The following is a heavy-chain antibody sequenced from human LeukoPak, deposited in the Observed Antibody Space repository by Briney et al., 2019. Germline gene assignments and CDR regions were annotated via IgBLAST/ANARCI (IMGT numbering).Heavy chain of an antibody. J-gene: IGHJ4*02. Sequence: GESLKISCHGSGYRFTSYWIAWVRQMPGKGLELMGIIYPGDSDTRYSPSFQGQVTISADKSISTAYLQWSSLKASDTAMYYCARSAAMAHFDYWGQGTLVTVSS. D-gene: IGHD5-18*01. CDR2: IYPGDSDT. CDR1: GYRFTSYW. CDR3: ARSAAMAHFDY. V-gene: IGHV5-51*01.